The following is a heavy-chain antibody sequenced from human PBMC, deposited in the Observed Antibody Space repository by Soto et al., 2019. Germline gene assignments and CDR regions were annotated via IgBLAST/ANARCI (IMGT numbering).Heavy chain of an antibody. CDR2: ISPYSGKT. D-gene: IGHD3-22*01. Sequence: QIQLVQSGTEVRKPGASAKVSCETSGYTFTNNDVCWVRQTPGQGLEWMGWISPYSGKTNYARKFKGRVTMTTDTSTSTVYMELTSLTSDDTAVYYCAREGLLLLPDYWGQGTLVTVSS. CDR1: GYTFTNND. CDR3: AREGLLLLPDY. J-gene: IGHJ4*02. V-gene: IGHV1-18*01.